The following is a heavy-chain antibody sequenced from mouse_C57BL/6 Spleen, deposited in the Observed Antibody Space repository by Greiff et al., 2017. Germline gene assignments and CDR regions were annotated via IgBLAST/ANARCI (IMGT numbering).Heavy chain of an antibody. CDR1: GYTFTSYW. Sequence: VQLQQSGAELVRPGSSVKLSCKASGYTFTSYWMHWVKQRPIQGLEWIGNIDPSDSETHYNQKFKDKATLTVDKSSSTAYMQLSSLTSEDSAVYYCARPGDYDLFAYWGQGTLVTVSA. CDR3: ARPGDYDLFAY. J-gene: IGHJ3*01. V-gene: IGHV1-52*01. D-gene: IGHD2-4*01. CDR2: IDPSDSET.